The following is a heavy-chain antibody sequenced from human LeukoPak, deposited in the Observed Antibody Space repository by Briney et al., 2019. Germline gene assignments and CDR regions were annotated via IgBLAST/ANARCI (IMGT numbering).Heavy chain of an antibody. CDR2: ISYDGSNK. V-gene: IGHV3-30*04. Sequence: GGSLRLSCAASGFTFSSYAMHWVRQAPGKGLEWVAVISYDGSNKYYADSVKGRFTISRDNAKNSLYLQMNSLRAEDTAVYYCARDLKTGYSSSWYSYYFDYWGQGTLVTVSS. D-gene: IGHD6-13*01. CDR3: ARDLKTGYSSSWYSYYFDY. CDR1: GFTFSSYA. J-gene: IGHJ4*02.